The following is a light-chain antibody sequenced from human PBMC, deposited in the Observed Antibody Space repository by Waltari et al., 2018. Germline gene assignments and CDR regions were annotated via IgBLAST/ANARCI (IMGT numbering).Light chain of an antibody. Sequence: QSALTQPASVSGSPGKPLTISCHGASRDFRRYHLVSWYQQHPGKAPKVMIYEVTKRPSGVADRFSGSRSGNTASLTISGLQPEDEADYYCCSYAGSGTLDVVFGGGTKLTVL. V-gene: IGLV2-23*02. CDR2: EVT. CDR3: CSYAGSGTLDVV. J-gene: IGLJ2*01. CDR1: SRDFRRYHL.